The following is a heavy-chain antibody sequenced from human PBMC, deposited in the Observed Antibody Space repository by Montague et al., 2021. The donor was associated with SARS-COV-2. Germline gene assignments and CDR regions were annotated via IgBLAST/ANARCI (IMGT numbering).Heavy chain of an antibody. J-gene: IGHJ3*01. Sequence: SETLSLTCTVSGGSTASHYWNWIRQSPGKRPEWIGYVYYNGDTKYNPSLKSRVTISTDTSENKFYLRLNSVTAADTAVYFCAKGWGFDPWGQGRLVTVSS. CDR3: AKGWGFDP. CDR2: VYYNGDT. V-gene: IGHV4-59*08. D-gene: IGHD6-19*01. CDR1: GGSTASHY.